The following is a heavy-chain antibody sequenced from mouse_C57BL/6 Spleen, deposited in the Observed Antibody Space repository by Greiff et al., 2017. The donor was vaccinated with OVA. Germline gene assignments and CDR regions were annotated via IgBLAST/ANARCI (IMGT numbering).Heavy chain of an antibody. D-gene: IGHD2-4*01. CDR2: IDPETGGT. Sequence: PLTPSGAALVRPGASVTLSCKASGYTFPDYEMHWVKQTPVHGLDWIGAIDPETGGTAYNQKFKGKAILTADKSSSTAYMELRSLTSEDSAVYYCTRRGLRGAMDDWGQGTSVTVSS. CDR3: TRRGLRGAMDD. CDR1: GYTFPDYE. V-gene: IGHV1-15*01. J-gene: IGHJ4*01.